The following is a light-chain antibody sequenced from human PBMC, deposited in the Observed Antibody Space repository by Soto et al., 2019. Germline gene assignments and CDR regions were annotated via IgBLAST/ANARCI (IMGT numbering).Light chain of an antibody. J-gene: IGKJ4*01. CDR2: DAS. CDR3: LQHDSYPLT. Sequence: DLQMAQAPSTLSASVGDRVIITCRASQSISNWLAWYQQKPGKVPNLLIYDASNLESGVPSRFSGSGSGTEFTLTISSLQPEDFATYYCLQHDSYPLTFGGGTKVDIK. CDR1: QSISNW. V-gene: IGKV1-5*01.